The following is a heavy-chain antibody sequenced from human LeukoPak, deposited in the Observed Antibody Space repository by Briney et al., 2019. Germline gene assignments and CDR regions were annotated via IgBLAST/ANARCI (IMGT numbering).Heavy chain of an antibody. CDR3: ARGPTTYYNFWSGPVFDY. J-gene: IGHJ4*02. Sequence: SETLSLTCTVSGSSISSSSYYWSWIRQPPGKGLEWIGEINHSGTTNYNPSLKSRVTISVDTSKNQFSLNLSSVTAADTAVYYCARGPTTYYNFWSGPVFDYWGQGTLVTVSS. D-gene: IGHD3-3*01. CDR1: GSSISSSSYY. V-gene: IGHV4-39*07. CDR2: INHSGTT.